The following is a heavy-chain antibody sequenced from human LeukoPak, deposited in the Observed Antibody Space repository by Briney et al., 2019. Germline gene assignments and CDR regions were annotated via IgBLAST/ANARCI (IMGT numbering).Heavy chain of an antibody. V-gene: IGHV3-7*05. CDR1: GFTFSSYW. CDR3: AKVLQYYYYGMDV. J-gene: IGHJ6*02. Sequence: GGSLRLSCAASGFTFSSYWMSWVRQAPGTGLEWVANIKQDGSEKYFVDSVKGRFTISRDNAKNSLYLQMNSLRAEDTAVYYCAKVLQYYYYGMDVWGQGTTVTVSS. CDR2: IKQDGSEK. D-gene: IGHD5-24*01.